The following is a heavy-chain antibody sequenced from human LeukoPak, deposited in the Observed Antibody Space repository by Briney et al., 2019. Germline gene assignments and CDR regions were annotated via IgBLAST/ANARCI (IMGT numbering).Heavy chain of an antibody. D-gene: IGHD6-19*01. CDR3: ARGPKTGYSSGWYWGYYYYGMDV. CDR1: GGSFSGYY. Sequence: SETLSLTCAVYGGSFSGYYWSWIRQAPGKGLEWIGEINHSGSTNYNPSLKSRVTISVDTSKNQFSLKLSSVTAADTAVYYCARGPKTGYSSGWYWGYYYYGMDVWGQGTTVTVSS. V-gene: IGHV4-34*01. J-gene: IGHJ6*02. CDR2: INHSGST.